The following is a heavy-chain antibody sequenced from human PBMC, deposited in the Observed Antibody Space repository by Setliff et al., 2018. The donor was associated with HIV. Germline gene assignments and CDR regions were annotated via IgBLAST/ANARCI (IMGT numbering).Heavy chain of an antibody. J-gene: IGHJ6*03. CDR3: ARARGLLPYYYLDV. CDR1: GGSISSGGYY. V-gene: IGHV4-31*03. Sequence: SETLSLTCTVSGGSISSGGYYWSWIRQHPGKGLEWIGYIYYSGSTYYNPSLKSRVTMSVATSKNQFSLKLSSMTAADTAVYYCARARGLLPYYYLDVWGKGTTVTVSS. D-gene: IGHD3-10*01. CDR2: IYYSGST.